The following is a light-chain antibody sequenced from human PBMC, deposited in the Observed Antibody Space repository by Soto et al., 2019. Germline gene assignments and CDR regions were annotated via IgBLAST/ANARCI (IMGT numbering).Light chain of an antibody. CDR1: SSNIGAGYD. J-gene: IGLJ1*01. CDR2: GNS. V-gene: IGLV1-40*01. CDR3: QSYDSSLSEV. Sequence: QSVLTQPPSVSGAPGQRVTISCTGSSSNIGAGYDVHWYQQLPGTAPKLLIYGNSNRPSGVPDRFSGSKSGTSASLAITGLRAEDEADYYSQSYDSSLSEVFGTGTRLTVL.